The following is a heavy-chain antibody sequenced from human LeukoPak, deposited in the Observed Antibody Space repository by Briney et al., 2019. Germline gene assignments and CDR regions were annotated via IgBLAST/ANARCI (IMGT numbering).Heavy chain of an antibody. CDR1: VGTLSSYA. J-gene: IGHJ6*04. CDR3: ARGHLERTDYDILTGTYGMDV. V-gene: IGHV1-69*01. Sequence: SSVKVSCKGSVGTLSSYAINSVRQPPGQEVEWMGGIFPIFGTANNAQKFHGRVTTTADESPSTAYMEQSSLRSEDTAVYYCARGHLERTDYDILTGTYGMDVWGKGTTVTVSS. CDR2: IFPIFGTA. D-gene: IGHD3-9*01.